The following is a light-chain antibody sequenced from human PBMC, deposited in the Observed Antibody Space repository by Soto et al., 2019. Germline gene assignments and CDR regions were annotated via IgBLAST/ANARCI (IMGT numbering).Light chain of an antibody. J-gene: IGKJ4*01. CDR1: QSVSSSY. CDR2: GAS. CDR3: QQYGNSPPIT. Sequence: EIVLTQSPGTLSLSPGEIATLSCSASQSVSSSYLAWYQQKPGQAPRLLIYGASSRATGIPDRFSGSGSGTDFTLTISRLEPEDFAVYYCQQYGNSPPITFGGGTKVDIK. V-gene: IGKV3-20*01.